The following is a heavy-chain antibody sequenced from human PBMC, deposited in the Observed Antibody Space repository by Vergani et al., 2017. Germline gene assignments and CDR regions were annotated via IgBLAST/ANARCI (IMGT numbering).Heavy chain of an antibody. CDR3: AGDSGGYVWGSYEAWFDP. Sequence: QVQLHESGPGLVKPSETLSLTCTVSGYSISSGYYWGWIRQPPGKGLEWIGSIYHSGGTYYNPSLKSRVTISVDTSKNQFSLKLSSVTAADTAVYYCAGDSGGYVWGSYEAWFDPWGQGTLVTVSS. V-gene: IGHV4-38-2*02. CDR1: GYSISSGYY. D-gene: IGHD3-16*01. CDR2: IYHSGGT. J-gene: IGHJ5*02.